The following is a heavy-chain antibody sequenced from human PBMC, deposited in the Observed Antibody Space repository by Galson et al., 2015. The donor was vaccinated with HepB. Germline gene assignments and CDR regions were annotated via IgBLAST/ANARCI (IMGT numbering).Heavy chain of an antibody. D-gene: IGHD3-3*01. J-gene: IGHJ5*02. Sequence: SLRLSCAASGFTFSSYWMHWVRQAPGKGLVWVSRINSDGSSTSYADSVKGRFTISRDNAKNTLYLQMNSLRAEDTAVYYCAREPYYDFWSGRGGFDPWGQGTLVTVSS. CDR1: GFTFSSYW. CDR3: AREPYYDFWSGRGGFDP. CDR2: INSDGSST. V-gene: IGHV3-74*01.